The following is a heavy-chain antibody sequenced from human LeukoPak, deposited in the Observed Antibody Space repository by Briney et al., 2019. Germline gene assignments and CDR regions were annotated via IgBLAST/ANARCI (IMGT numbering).Heavy chain of an antibody. D-gene: IGHD3-10*01. Sequence: ASVKVSCKASGYTFTSYGISWVRQAPGQGLEWMGWINPNSGGTNYAQKFQGRVTMTRDTSISTAYMELSRLRSDDTAVYYCARVRAVYYGSGSPWVYWGQGTLVTVSS. CDR1: GYTFTSYG. CDR2: INPNSGGT. V-gene: IGHV1-2*02. J-gene: IGHJ4*02. CDR3: ARVRAVYYGSGSPWVY.